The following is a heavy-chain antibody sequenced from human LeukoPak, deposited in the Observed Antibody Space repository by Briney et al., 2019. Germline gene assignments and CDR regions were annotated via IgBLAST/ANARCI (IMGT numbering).Heavy chain of an antibody. D-gene: IGHD4-11*01. Sequence: SQTLSLTCTVSGGSISSGSYYWSWIRQPAGKGLEWIGRIYTSGSTNYNPSLKSRVTISVDTSKNQFSLKLSSVTAADTAVYYCARAGGYDYSPYGYWGQGTLVTVSS. V-gene: IGHV4-61*02. J-gene: IGHJ4*02. CDR2: IYTSGST. CDR3: ARAGGYDYSPYGY. CDR1: GGSISSGSYY.